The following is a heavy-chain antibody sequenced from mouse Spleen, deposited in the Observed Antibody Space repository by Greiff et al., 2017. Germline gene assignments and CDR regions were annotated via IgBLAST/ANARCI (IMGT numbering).Heavy chain of an antibody. CDR1: GFTFSSYA. CDR3: ARRPYDYAWFAY. J-gene: IGHJ3*01. Sequence: EVQVVESGGGLVKLGGSLKLSCAASGFTFSSYAMSWVRQTPEKRLEWVATISSGGGNTYYPDSVKGRFTISRDNAKNTLYLQMSSLKSEDTAMYYCARRPYDYAWFAYWGQGTLVTVSA. V-gene: IGHV5-9-3*01. D-gene: IGHD2-4*01. CDR2: ISSGGGNT.